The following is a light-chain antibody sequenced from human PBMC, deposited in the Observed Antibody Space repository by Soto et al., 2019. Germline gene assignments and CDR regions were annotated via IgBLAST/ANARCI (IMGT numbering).Light chain of an antibody. CDR1: QSLLHGNGYNY. CDR3: VQALRTPIT. J-gene: IGKJ5*01. Sequence: DIVMTQSPLSLSVTPGEPASISCRSSQSLLHGNGYNYLDWYLQKPGQSPQLLIYWSSNRASGVPDKFSGSGPGTDFTLQISRVEAEDVGVYYCVQALRTPITFGQGTRLEIK. CDR2: WSS. V-gene: IGKV2-28*01.